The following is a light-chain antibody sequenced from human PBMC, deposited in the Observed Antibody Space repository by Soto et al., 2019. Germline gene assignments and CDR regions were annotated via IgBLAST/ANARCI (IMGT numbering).Light chain of an antibody. CDR1: RSISSY. CDR3: QQSYSTPLT. V-gene: IGKV1-39*01. CDR2: AAS. J-gene: IGKJ4*01. Sequence: DIQMTQSPSSLSASVGDKVTITCRSSRSISSYLNWYQQKPGKAPKVLIYAASSLQSGVPSRFSDSGSETDFTLTISSLQPEDFATYYCQQSYSTPLTFGGGTKVEIK.